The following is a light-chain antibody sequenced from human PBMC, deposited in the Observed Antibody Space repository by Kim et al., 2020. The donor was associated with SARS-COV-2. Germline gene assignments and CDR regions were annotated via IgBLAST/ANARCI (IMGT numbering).Light chain of an antibody. CDR1: QSIARY. J-gene: IGKJ4*01. CDR2: SAS. V-gene: IGKV1-39*01. Sequence: ASIGDRVTITCRASQSIARYSNWYQQKPGKAPKLLIFSASTVQSGVPSRFSGSGYGTDFTLTISSLQLEDFATYYCQQSYSVPLTLGGGTKVDIK. CDR3: QQSYSVPLT.